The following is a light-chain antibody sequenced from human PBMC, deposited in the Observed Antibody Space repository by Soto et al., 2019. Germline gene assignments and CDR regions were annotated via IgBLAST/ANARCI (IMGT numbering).Light chain of an antibody. CDR2: WAS. CDR1: QSVLYSSNNKNY. J-gene: IGKJ4*01. CDR3: QQYYSTPPT. Sequence: LMTQSPDSLAVSLVERATINCKSSQSVLYSSNNKNYLAWYQQKPGQPPKLLIYWASTRESGVPDRFSGSGSGTDFTLTISSLQAEDVAVYYCQQYYSTPPTFGGGTKVDIK. V-gene: IGKV4-1*01.